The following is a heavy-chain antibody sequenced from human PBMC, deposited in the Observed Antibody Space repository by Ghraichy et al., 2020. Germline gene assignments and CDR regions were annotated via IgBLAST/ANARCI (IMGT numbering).Heavy chain of an antibody. Sequence: GSLSLTCTVSGGSISSSSYYWGWIRQPPGKGLEWIGSIYYSGSTYYNPSLKSRVTISVDTSKNQFSLKLSSVTAADTAVYYCARTRGYSYGWFDYWGQGTLVTVSS. CDR2: IYYSGST. D-gene: IGHD5-18*01. CDR3: ARTRGYSYGWFDY. J-gene: IGHJ4*02. CDR1: GGSISSSSYY. V-gene: IGHV4-39*01.